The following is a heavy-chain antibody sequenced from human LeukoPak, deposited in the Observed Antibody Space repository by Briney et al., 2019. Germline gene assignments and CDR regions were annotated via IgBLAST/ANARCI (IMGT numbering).Heavy chain of an antibody. Sequence: SETLSLTCTVSGHSISSYYWNWIRQPPGKGLEWIGYIYYTGSTNCNPSLKSRVTMSVDTSKNQFSLKLNSVTAADTAVYYCARGLRSSSWFFDYWGRGTLVTVSS. J-gene: IGHJ4*02. CDR2: IYYTGST. CDR3: ARGLRSSSWFFDY. CDR1: GHSISSYY. D-gene: IGHD6-13*01. V-gene: IGHV4-59*01.